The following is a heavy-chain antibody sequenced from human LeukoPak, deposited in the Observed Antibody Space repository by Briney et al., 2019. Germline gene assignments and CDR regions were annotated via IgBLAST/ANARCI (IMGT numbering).Heavy chain of an antibody. V-gene: IGHV7-4-1*02. Sequence: ASVKVSCKASGYTFTSYAMNWVRQAPGQGLEWMGWINTNTGNPTYAQGFTGRFVFSLDTSVSTAYLQISSLKAEDTAVYYCARMGVEYSSSSSYYYYYMDVWGKGTTVTVSS. CDR2: INTNTGNP. J-gene: IGHJ6*03. CDR1: GYTFTSYA. D-gene: IGHD6-6*01. CDR3: ARMGVEYSSSSSYYYYYMDV.